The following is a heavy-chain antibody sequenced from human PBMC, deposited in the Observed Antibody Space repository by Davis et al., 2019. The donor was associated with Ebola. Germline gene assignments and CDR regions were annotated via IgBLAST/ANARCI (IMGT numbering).Heavy chain of an antibody. CDR1: GFTFSDYY. D-gene: IGHD2-2*01. Sequence: PGGSLRLSCAASGFTFSDYYMSWIRQAPGKGLEWVSYISSSGSTIYYADSVKGRFTISRDNAKNSLYLQMNSLRAEDTAVYYCARVPVVPAEDGMDVWGKGTTVTVSS. J-gene: IGHJ6*04. CDR3: ARVPVVPAEDGMDV. V-gene: IGHV3-11*01. CDR2: ISSSGSTI.